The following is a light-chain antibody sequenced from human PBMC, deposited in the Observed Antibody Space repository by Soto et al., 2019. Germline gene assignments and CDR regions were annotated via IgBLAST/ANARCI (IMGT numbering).Light chain of an antibody. V-gene: IGKV3-15*01. J-gene: IGKJ4*01. CDR2: DAF. CDR1: QNVKTR. CDR3: QQYDEWPLT. Sequence: EKVMTQSPATLSVSPGERATLSCMASQNVKTRLAWYQQKPGQAPRLLIYDAFTRATGIPARFSGSASGTEFTLTISSLQSEDFAVYYCQQYDEWPLTFGGGTKVEIQ.